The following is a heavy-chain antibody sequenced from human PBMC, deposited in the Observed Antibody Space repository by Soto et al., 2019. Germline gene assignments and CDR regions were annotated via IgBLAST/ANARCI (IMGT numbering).Heavy chain of an antibody. CDR2: ISYDGRNK. Sequence: GGSLRLSCAASGFTFSSYAMHWVRQAPGKGLEWVAVISYDGRNKYYADSVKGRFTISRDNAKNSLYLQMNSLRAEDAAVYYCASDIVLVPVVMPAEYFQHWGQGTLVTVSS. V-gene: IGHV3-30*04. J-gene: IGHJ1*01. CDR1: GFTFSSYA. CDR3: ASDIVLVPVVMPAEYFQH. D-gene: IGHD2-2*01.